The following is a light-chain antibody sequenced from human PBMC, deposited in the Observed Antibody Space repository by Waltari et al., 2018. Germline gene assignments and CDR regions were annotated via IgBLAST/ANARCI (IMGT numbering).Light chain of an antibody. V-gene: IGLV3-1*01. CDR3: QAWDSSTVV. CDR1: KLGDKY. CDR2: QDS. Sequence: SYELTQPPSVSVSPGQTASITCSGDKLGDKYACWYQQKPGQSPVLVIYQDSKRPSGIPERFSGSNSGKTATLTISGTQAMDEADYYCQAWDSSTVVCGGGTKLTVL. J-gene: IGLJ2*01.